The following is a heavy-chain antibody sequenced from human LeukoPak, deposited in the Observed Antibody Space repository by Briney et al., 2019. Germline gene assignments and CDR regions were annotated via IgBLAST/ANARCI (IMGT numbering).Heavy chain of an antibody. J-gene: IGHJ6*02. V-gene: IGHV3-74*01. Sequence: PGGSLRLSCAASGFTFSTSWMHWVRQAPGKGLVWVSRINSDGSSASYADSVKGRFTISRDNAENTLYLQMNSLRAEDTAVYYCARDPRRVDRFQFRDIHYYYGMDVWGQGTTVTVSS. CDR2: INSDGSSA. CDR3: ARDPRRVDRFQFRDIHYYYGMDV. D-gene: IGHD2-21*01. CDR1: GFTFSTSW.